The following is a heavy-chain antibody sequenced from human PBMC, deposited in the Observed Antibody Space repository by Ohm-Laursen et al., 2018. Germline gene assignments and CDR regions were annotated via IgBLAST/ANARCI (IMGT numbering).Heavy chain of an antibody. CDR2: INHSGST. V-gene: IGHV4-34*01. Sequence: GTLSLTCAVYGGSFSGYYWSWIRQPPGKGLEWIGEINHSGSTNYNPSLRSRVTISVDTSKNQFSLKLSSVTAADTAVYYCARGGRRGSSWYRNYGMDVWGQGTTVTVSS. CDR1: GGSFSGYY. J-gene: IGHJ6*02. CDR3: ARGGRRGSSWYRNYGMDV. D-gene: IGHD6-13*01.